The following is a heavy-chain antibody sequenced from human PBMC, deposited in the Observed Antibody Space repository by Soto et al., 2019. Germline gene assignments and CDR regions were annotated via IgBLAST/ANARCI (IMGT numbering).Heavy chain of an antibody. CDR2: ISGYNGNI. CDR1: GYTFNRYG. D-gene: IGHD3-10*01. J-gene: IGHJ6*02. CDR3: ARHGSSILNGMDV. V-gene: IGHV1-18*01. Sequence: QVQLVQSGDEVKKPGASVKVSCKASGYTFNRYGLSWARQAPGQGLEWMGWISGYNGNIKNAQKFQDRVTMTTDTSTSTAYMELRSLRSDDTAVYYCARHGSSILNGMDVWGQGTTVTVSS.